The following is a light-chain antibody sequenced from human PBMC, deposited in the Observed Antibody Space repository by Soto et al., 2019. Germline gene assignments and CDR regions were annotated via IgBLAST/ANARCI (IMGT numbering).Light chain of an antibody. V-gene: IGKV1-39*01. J-gene: IGKJ1*01. Sequence: DIQMTQSPSSLSASAGDRVTITCRASQSISSSLNWYQQKPGKAPKPLIYAASSLQRGVPSRFSGSGSGTDVTLTISGLQSDDFATYYCQQSDSTPPTFGQGTKVEI. CDR2: AAS. CDR3: QQSDSTPPT. CDR1: QSISSS.